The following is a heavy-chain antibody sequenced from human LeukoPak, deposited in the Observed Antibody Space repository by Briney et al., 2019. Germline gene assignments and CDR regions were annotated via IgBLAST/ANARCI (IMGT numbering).Heavy chain of an antibody. D-gene: IGHD2-21*02. Sequence: GGSLRLSCAASGFTFSSYGMHWVRQAPGKGLEWVAVIWYDGSNKYYADSVKGRFTISRDNSKNTLYLQMNSLRAEDTAVYYCAKDRLEVVTGDDAFDIWGQGTMVTVSS. CDR2: IWYDGSNK. CDR1: GFTFSSYG. V-gene: IGHV3-33*06. J-gene: IGHJ3*02. CDR3: AKDRLEVVTGDDAFDI.